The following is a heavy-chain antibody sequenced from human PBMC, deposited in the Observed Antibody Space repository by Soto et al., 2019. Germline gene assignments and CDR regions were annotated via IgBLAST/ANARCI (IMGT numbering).Heavy chain of an antibody. J-gene: IGHJ4*02. V-gene: IGHV1-18*01. CDR2: INTYKGNT. D-gene: IGHD2-15*01. CDR1: GYTFTNYG. Sequence: QVQLVQSGAEVKKPGASVKVSCKASGYTFTNYGVNWVRQAPGQGLEWMGWINTYKGNTNYAQKFQGRVTMTTDTSKSTAYMEARSLRSDDTAIYYCAKVQEKWSKFFDYWGQGTLVTVSS. CDR3: AKVQEKWSKFFDY.